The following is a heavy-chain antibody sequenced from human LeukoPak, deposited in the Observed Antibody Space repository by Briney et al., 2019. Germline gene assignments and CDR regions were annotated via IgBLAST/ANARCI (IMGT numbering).Heavy chain of an antibody. D-gene: IGHD2-15*01. Sequence: SGTLSLTCAVSGASITSHPWNWVRQPPGKGLEWIGEMYNSGTSTFKPSLRSRVIMFFDESKNHFSLKLNSVTAADTAVYYCARAPRGIFCSGGSCYGIMLNWGQGTLVTVSS. V-gene: IGHV4-4*02. CDR2: MYNSGTS. J-gene: IGHJ4*02. CDR3: ARAPRGIFCSGGSCYGIMLN. CDR1: GASITSHPW.